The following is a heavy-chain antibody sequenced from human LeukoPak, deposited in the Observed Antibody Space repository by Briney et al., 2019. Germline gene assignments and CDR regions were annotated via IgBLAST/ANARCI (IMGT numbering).Heavy chain of an antibody. V-gene: IGHV4-30-2*01. CDR2: IYHSGST. CDR1: GGSISSGGYS. J-gene: IGHJ5*02. D-gene: IGHD3-22*01. CDR3: ARTFYYYDSSGSPWFDP. Sequence: PSETLSLTCAVSGGSISSGGYSWSWIRQPPGKGLEWIGYIYHSGSTYYNPSLKSRVTISVDRSKNQFSLKLSSVTAADTAVYYCARTFYYYDSSGSPWFDPWGQGTLVTVSS.